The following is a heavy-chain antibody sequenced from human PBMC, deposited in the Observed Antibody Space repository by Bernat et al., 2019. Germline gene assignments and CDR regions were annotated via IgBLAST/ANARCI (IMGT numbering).Heavy chain of an antibody. D-gene: IGHD2-2*01. CDR3: ARDAYCSSTSCYPDY. Sequence: VGVVESGGGVVQPGRALRLSCAASGFTFSSYGMHWVRQAPGKGLEWVAVIWYDGSNKYYADSVKGRFTISRDNSKNTLYLQINSLRAEDTAVYYCARDAYCSSTSCYPDYWGQGTLVTVSS. V-gene: IGHV3-33*01. CDR1: GFTFSSYG. CDR2: IWYDGSNK. J-gene: IGHJ4*02.